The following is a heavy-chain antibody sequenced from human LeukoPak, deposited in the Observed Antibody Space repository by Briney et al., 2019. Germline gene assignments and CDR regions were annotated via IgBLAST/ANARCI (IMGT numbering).Heavy chain of an antibody. V-gene: IGHV3-23*01. Sequence: GGSLRLSCAASGFTFSSYAMSWVRQAPGKGLEWVSAISGSGDNTYYADSVKGRFTISRDNSKNTLYLQMNSLRAEDTAVYYCAMGATSWSGYSFPKIFQHWGRGTLVTVSS. CDR2: ISGSGDNT. D-gene: IGHD3-3*01. CDR3: AMGATSWSGYSFPKIFQH. CDR1: GFTFSSYA. J-gene: IGHJ1*01.